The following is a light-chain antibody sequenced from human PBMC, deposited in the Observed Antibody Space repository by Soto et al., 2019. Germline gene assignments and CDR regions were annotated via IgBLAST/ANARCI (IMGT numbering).Light chain of an antibody. Sequence: EIVMTQSPATLSVSPGERATLSCRASQSASTTVAWYQQKSGQPPRLLIYSASTRAIGIPDRFSGSGSGADFTLTISRLEPEDFAVYFCHQYGNSPPGTFGQGTRLEIK. J-gene: IGKJ5*01. CDR2: SAS. V-gene: IGKV3-20*01. CDR1: QSASTT. CDR3: HQYGNSPPGT.